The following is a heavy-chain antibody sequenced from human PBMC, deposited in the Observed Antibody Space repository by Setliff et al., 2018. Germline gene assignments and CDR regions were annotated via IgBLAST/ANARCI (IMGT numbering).Heavy chain of an antibody. D-gene: IGHD3-3*01. CDR1: GYTFTSYD. J-gene: IGHJ3*02. CDR3: AISTIFGVVSPTPDAFDI. Sequence: ASVKVSCKASGYTFTSYDINWVRQATGQGLGWMGWMNPNSGNTGYAQKFQGRVTMTRNTSISTAYMELSSLRSEDTAVYYCAISTIFGVVSPTPDAFDIWGQGTMVTVSS. V-gene: IGHV1-8*02. CDR2: MNPNSGNT.